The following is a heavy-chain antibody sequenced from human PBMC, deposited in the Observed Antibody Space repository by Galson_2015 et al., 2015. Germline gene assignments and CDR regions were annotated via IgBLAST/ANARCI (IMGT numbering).Heavy chain of an antibody. CDR1: GGSISSGSYY. J-gene: IGHJ6*02. V-gene: IGHV4-61*02. CDR3: ARARAVKNPYGMDV. Sequence: LSLTCTVSGGSISSGSYYWSWIRQPAGKGLEWIGRIYTSGSTNYNPSLKSRVTISVDTSKNQFSLKLSSVTAADTAVYYCARARAVKNPYGMDVWGQGTTVTVSS. CDR2: IYTSGST. D-gene: IGHD3-22*01.